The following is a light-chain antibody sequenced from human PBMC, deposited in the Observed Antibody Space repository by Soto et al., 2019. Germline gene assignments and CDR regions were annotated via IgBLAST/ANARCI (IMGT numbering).Light chain of an antibody. CDR3: MQSLQTPWT. J-gene: IGKJ1*01. Sequence: DIVMTQSPLSLTVTPGEPASISCRSSQSLLHSNGQNYMDWFLQKPGQSPQLLIYLGSNRASGVPDRFSGSGSGTDFTLTISRVETEDIGTYYCMQSLQTPWTFGQGTKVEIK. V-gene: IGKV2-28*01. CDR1: QSLLHSNGQNY. CDR2: LGS.